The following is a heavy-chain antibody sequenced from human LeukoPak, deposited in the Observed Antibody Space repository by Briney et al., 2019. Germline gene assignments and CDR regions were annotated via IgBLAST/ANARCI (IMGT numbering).Heavy chain of an antibody. Sequence: QPGGPLRLSCAASGFTFSTYWMHWVRQVPGKGLVWVSHINSDGSSPSYADSVKGRFTISGDNAKNTLYLQMNSLRAEDTAVYYCARDDPGIGIDYWGQGTLVTVSS. CDR3: ARDDPGIGIDY. D-gene: IGHD2-15*01. V-gene: IGHV3-74*01. CDR1: GFTFSTYW. CDR2: INSDGSSP. J-gene: IGHJ4*02.